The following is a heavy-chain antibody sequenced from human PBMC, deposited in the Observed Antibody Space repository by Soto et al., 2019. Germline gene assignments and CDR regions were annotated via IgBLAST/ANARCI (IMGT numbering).Heavy chain of an antibody. J-gene: IGHJ4*02. CDR2: ISDTAGNT. V-gene: IGHV3-23*01. D-gene: IGHD6-13*01. CDR3: ARGGNSWYNY. Sequence: EVQLLESGGGLVQPGGSLRLSCAASGFTISSYTMAWVRQAPGKGLDWVSSISDTAGNTYYADSVKGRFTISRDNSKNTLYLQMNSLRADDTALYYCARGGNSWYNYWGQGALVTVSS. CDR1: GFTISSYT.